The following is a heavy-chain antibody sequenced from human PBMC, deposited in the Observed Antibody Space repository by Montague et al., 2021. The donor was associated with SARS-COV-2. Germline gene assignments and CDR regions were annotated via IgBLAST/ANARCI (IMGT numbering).Heavy chain of an antibody. D-gene: IGHD3-3*01. Sequence: SETLSLTCTVSGGSISNYYWSWIQQPPGKGLEWIGYIYNGGSTNYNPSLRSRVTISVDPSEIQFSLRLSSVTAADTAVYYCAREAVEKRVRTRMTGRLEENYYYVLDVWGQGTTVIASS. CDR3: AREAVEKRVRTRMTGRLEENYYYVLDV. J-gene: IGHJ6*02. CDR1: GGSISNYY. V-gene: IGHV4-59*01. CDR2: IYNGGST.